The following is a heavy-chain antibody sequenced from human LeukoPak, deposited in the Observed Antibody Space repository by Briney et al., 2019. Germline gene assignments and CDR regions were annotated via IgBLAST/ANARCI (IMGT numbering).Heavy chain of an antibody. CDR3: ATYRQVLLPFES. V-gene: IGHV3-23*01. CDR1: GFTFSSYG. Sequence: GGSLRLSCAASGFTFSSYGMSWVRQAPGKGLEWVSSIFPSGGEIHYADSVRGRFTISRDNSKSTLSLQMNSLRAEDTAIYYCATYRQVLLPFESWGQGTLVTVSS. CDR2: IFPSGGEI. J-gene: IGHJ4*02. D-gene: IGHD2/OR15-2a*01.